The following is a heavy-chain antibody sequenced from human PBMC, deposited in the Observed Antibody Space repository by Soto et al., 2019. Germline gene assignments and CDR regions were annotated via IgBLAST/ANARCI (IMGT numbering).Heavy chain of an antibody. J-gene: IGHJ3*02. CDR1: EFAFRSDA. D-gene: IGHD4-17*01. CDR2: INGPGGTT. CDR3: AREEYADYDDAFDI. V-gene: IGHV3-23*01. Sequence: PGGSLRMSCVSSEFAFRSDAMIFVRQAPGKGLECVSGINGPGGTTDYADSVKGRFTISRDNSKDTLYLQMNSLRAEDTAVYYCAREEYADYDDAFDIWGQGTMV.